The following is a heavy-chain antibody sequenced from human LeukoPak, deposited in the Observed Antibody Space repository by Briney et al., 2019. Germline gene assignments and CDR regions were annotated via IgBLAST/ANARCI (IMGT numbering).Heavy chain of an antibody. CDR1: GYSFIYYW. J-gene: IGHJ4*02. D-gene: IGHD6-19*01. Sequence: ESLKISCKGSGYSFIYYWIAWVRQMPGKGLEWMGIIYPGDSDTRYSPSFQGQVTISVDKSLSTAYLQWSSLKASDTAMYYCARLPPDSSGWYFDYWGQGTLVTVSS. V-gene: IGHV5-51*01. CDR3: ARLPPDSSGWYFDY. CDR2: IYPGDSDT.